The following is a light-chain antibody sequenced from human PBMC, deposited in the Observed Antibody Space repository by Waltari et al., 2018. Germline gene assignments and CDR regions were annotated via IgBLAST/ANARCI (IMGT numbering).Light chain of an antibody. V-gene: IGKV3-11*01. Sequence: EIVLTQSPAALSLSPGERATLSCRASQTISTEIAWYQQKPGQAPRLLIYDSSNRAPGIPARFSGSGSGTDFTLTISGLEPEDFAVYYCQHRHEWPVTFGQGTRLDIK. CDR3: QHRHEWPVT. CDR2: DSS. CDR1: QTISTE. J-gene: IGKJ5*01.